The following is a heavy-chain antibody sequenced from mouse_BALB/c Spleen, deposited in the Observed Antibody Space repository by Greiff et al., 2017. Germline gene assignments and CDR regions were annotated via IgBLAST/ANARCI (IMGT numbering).Heavy chain of an antibody. J-gene: IGHJ3*01. D-gene: IGHD1-1*01. Sequence: VQLVESGPGLVAPSQSLSITCTVSGFSLTSYGVHWVRQPPGKGLEWLGVIWAGGSTNYNSALMSRLSISKDNSKSQVFLKMNSLQTDDTAMYYCARDGDYYGSSYGFAYWGQGTLVTVSA. V-gene: IGHV2-9*02. CDR2: IWAGGST. CDR1: GFSLTSYG. CDR3: ARDGDYYGSSYGFAY.